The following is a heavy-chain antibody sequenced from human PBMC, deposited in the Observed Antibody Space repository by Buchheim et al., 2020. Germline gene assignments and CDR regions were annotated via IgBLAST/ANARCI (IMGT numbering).Heavy chain of an antibody. CDR2: IYTSGST. CDR1: GGSISSGSYY. V-gene: IGHV4-61*02. CDR3: ASQYCGGDCYSFDY. Sequence: QVQLQESGPGLVKPSQTLSLTCTVSGGSISSGSYYWSWIRQPAGKGLEWIGRIYTSGSTNYNPSLKSRVTISVDTDKNQFSLKLSSVTAADTAVYYCASQYCGGDCYSFDYWGQGTL. J-gene: IGHJ4*02. D-gene: IGHD2-21*01.